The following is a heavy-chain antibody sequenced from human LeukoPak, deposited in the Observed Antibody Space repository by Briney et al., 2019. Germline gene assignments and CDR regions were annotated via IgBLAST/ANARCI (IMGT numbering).Heavy chain of an antibody. CDR3: AKVPDYGDYGGHDAFDI. CDR1: GFTVSSNY. Sequence: GGSLRLSCAASGFTVSSNYMSWVRQAPGKGLEWVSVIYSGGSTYYADSVKGRFTISRDNSKNTLYLQMNSLRAEDTAVYYCAKVPDYGDYGGHDAFDIWGQGTMVTVSS. D-gene: IGHD4-17*01. J-gene: IGHJ3*02. CDR2: IYSGGST. V-gene: IGHV3-66*01.